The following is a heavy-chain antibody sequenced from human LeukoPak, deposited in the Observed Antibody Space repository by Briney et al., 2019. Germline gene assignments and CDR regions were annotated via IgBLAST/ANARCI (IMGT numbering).Heavy chain of an antibody. Sequence: ASVKVFCKASGYTFTSYGISWVRQAPGQGLEWMGWISAYNGNTNYAQKLQGRVTMTTDTSTSTAYMELRSLRSDDTAVYYCARAHHHYGGNSGAFDIWGQGTMVTVSS. CDR1: GYTFTSYG. V-gene: IGHV1-18*01. J-gene: IGHJ3*02. CDR3: ARAHHHYGGNSGAFDI. D-gene: IGHD4-23*01. CDR2: ISAYNGNT.